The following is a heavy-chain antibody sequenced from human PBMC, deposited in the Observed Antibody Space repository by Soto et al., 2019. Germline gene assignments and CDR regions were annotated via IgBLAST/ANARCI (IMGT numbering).Heavy chain of an antibody. CDR2: IYSSGNT. D-gene: IGHD1-1*01. Sequence: SETLSLTCAVSGGSISRYYWSWIRQPAGKGLEWIGRIYSSGNTDYNPSLQSRVILSVDTSKNQFSLTLNSVTAADTAMYYCAREQQLWLSNPYYYYGLDVWGQGTTVP. J-gene: IGHJ6*02. CDR3: AREQQLWLSNPYYYYGLDV. CDR1: GGSISRYY. V-gene: IGHV4-4*07.